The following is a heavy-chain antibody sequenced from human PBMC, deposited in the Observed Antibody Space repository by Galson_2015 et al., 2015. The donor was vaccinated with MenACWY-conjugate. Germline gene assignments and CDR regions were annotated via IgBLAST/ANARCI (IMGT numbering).Heavy chain of an antibody. CDR3: TRRMLGSTDGYDI. V-gene: IGHV3-72*01. D-gene: IGHD1-26*01. J-gene: IGHJ3*02. Sequence: EYAASVKGRFTISRDESESSVYLQMNSLQSEDTAVYYCTRRMLGSTDGYDIWGQGTMVAV.